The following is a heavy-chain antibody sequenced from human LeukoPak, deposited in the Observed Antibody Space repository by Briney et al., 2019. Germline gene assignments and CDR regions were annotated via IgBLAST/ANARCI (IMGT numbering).Heavy chain of an antibody. V-gene: IGHV3-7*01. CDR2: IKQDGSDY. D-gene: IGHD3-16*02. CDR1: GFTFSSYW. J-gene: IGHJ4*02. CDR3: AREQTPVIHYYFDS. Sequence: TGGSLRLSCAASGFTFSSYWMSWVRQAPGKGLEWVANIKQDGSDYYYVDSVKGRFTISGDNAKNSLYLQMNSLRAEDTAVYYCAREQTPVIHYYFDSWGQGTLVTVSS.